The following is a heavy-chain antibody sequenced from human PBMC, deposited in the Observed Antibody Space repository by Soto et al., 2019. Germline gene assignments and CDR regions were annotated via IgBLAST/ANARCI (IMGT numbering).Heavy chain of an antibody. D-gene: IGHD2-2*01. CDR1: GYSFTSYW. CDR2: IDPSDSYT. V-gene: IGHV5-10-1*01. CDR3: ASRYCSSTSCSLSYGMAV. J-gene: IGHJ6*02. Sequence: PGESLKISCKGSGYSFTSYWISWVRQMPGKGLEWMGRIDPSDSYTNYSPSFQGHVTISADKSISTAYLQWSSLKASDTAMYYCASRYCSSTSCSLSYGMAVWGQGTTVTVSS.